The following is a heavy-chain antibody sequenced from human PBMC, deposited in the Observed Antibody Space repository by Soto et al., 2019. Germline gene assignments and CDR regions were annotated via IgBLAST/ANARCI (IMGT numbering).Heavy chain of an antibody. CDR1: GGTFSSYA. CDR2: IIPIFGTA. V-gene: IGHV1-69*13. CDR3: ASPLKYYYDSSGYFQFDY. D-gene: IGHD3-22*01. J-gene: IGHJ4*02. Sequence: ASVKVSCKASGGTFSSYAISWVRQAPGQGLEWMGGIIPIFGTANYAQKFQGRVTITADESTSTAYMELSSLRSEDTAVYYCASPLKYYYDSSGYFQFDYWGQGTLVTVSS.